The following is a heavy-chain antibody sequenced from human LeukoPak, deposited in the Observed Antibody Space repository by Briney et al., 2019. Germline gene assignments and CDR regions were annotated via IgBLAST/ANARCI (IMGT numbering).Heavy chain of an antibody. V-gene: IGHV1-2*02. D-gene: IGHD4-17*01. CDR3: ARLGHGDYGFDY. CDR1: GYTFTGYY. Sequence: AAVKVSCKASGYTFTGYYIHWVRQAPGQGLEWMGWINPYSGGTNYAQRFQGRVTMTRDTSITTVDMELSRLRSDDTAVYYCARLGHGDYGFDYWGQGTLVTVS. J-gene: IGHJ4*02. CDR2: INPYSGGT.